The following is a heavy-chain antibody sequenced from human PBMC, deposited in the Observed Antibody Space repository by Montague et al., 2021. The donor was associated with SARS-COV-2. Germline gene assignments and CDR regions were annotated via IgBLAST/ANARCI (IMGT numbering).Heavy chain of an antibody. D-gene: IGHD3-16*01. CDR2: ICTTGTNM. CDR1: GFSFKTSG. CDR3: TRAPNGGLWWFDS. J-gene: IGHJ5*01. V-gene: IGHV3-23*01. Sequence: SLRLSCAASGFSFKTSGMAWVRQAPGKGLEWVSSICTTGTNMVYADSVKGRFTISRDTSENTLYLQMNSLRAEDTAMYFSTRAPNGGLWWFDSWGQGTQVTVTS.